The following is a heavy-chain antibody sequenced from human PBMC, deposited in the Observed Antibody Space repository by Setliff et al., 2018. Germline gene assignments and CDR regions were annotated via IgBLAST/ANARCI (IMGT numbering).Heavy chain of an antibody. J-gene: IGHJ4*02. CDR1: GYTFTSYY. Sequence: GASVKVSCKASGYTFTSYYMHWVRQAPGQGLEWMGIINPSGGSTSYAQKFQGLFTISRDNAKNTLYLQMNSLRVEDTALYYCAGGYSFGYGVYWGQGVLVTVSS. CDR3: AGGYSFGYGVY. V-gene: IGHV1-46*01. CDR2: INPSGGST. D-gene: IGHD5-18*01.